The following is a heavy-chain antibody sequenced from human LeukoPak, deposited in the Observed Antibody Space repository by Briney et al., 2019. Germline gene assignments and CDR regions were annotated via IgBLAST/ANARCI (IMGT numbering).Heavy chain of an antibody. CDR2: ITSSGDIK. CDR1: GFTFTTYE. D-gene: IGHD3-10*01. J-gene: IGHJ4*02. V-gene: IGHV3-48*03. Sequence: GGSLRLSCATSGFTFTTYEMNWVRQAPGKGLEWVSYITSSGDIKTYADPVKGRFTMSRDDAKNSVHLQMNSLRPEDTAVYYCARDIYGDEDFDYWGQGTLVSVSS. CDR3: ARDIYGDEDFDY.